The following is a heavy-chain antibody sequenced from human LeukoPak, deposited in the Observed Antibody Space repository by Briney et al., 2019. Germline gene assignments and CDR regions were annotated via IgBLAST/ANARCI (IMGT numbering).Heavy chain of an antibody. D-gene: IGHD1-26*01. CDR2: IYYSEST. Sequence: SETLSLTCTVSGGSISSYYWSWIRQPPGKGLEWIGYIYYSESTNYNPSLKSRVTISVDTSKNQFSLKLSSVTAADTAVYYCARDESGSYSLDYWGQGTLVTVSS. CDR3: ARDESGSYSLDY. J-gene: IGHJ4*02. V-gene: IGHV4-59*01. CDR1: GGSISSYY.